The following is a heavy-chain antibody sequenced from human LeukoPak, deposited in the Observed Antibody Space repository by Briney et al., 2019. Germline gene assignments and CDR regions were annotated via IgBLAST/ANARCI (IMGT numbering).Heavy chain of an antibody. J-gene: IGHJ4*02. D-gene: IGHD3-3*01. CDR3: ARDSITIFGVVTDYFDY. V-gene: IGHV1-2*02. Sequence: ASVKVSCKASGYTFTGYYMHWVRQAPGQGLEWMGWTNPNSGGTNYAQKFQGRVTMTRDTSISTAYMELSRLRSDDTAVYYCARDSITIFGVVTDYFDYWGQGTLVTVSS. CDR1: GYTFTGYY. CDR2: TNPNSGGT.